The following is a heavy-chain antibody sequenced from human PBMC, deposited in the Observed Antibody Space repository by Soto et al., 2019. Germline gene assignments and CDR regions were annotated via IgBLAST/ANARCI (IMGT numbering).Heavy chain of an antibody. CDR1: GGSISSYY. V-gene: IGHV4-59*01. Sequence: SETLSLTCTVSGGSISSYYWSWIRQPPGKGLEWIGYIYYSGSTNYNPSLKSRVTISVDTSKNQFSLKLSSVTAADTAVYYCARDTGHPDYGRNSGVFDYWGQGTMVTVSS. J-gene: IGHJ4*02. CDR3: ARDTGHPDYGRNSGVFDY. CDR2: IYYSGST. D-gene: IGHD4-17*01.